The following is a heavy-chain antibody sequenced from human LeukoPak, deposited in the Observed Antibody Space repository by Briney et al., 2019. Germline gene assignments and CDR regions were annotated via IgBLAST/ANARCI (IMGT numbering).Heavy chain of an antibody. CDR1: GYTFTSYY. D-gene: IGHD4-17*01. V-gene: IGHV1-46*01. CDR3: ARVANGDYGYNWFDP. CDR2: INPSGGST. J-gene: IGHJ5*02. Sequence: ASVKVSCKASGYTFTSYYMHWMRQAPGQGLEWMGIINPSGGSTSYAQKFQGRVTMTRDTSTSTVYMELSSLRSEDTAVYYCARVANGDYGYNWFDPWGQGTLVTVSS.